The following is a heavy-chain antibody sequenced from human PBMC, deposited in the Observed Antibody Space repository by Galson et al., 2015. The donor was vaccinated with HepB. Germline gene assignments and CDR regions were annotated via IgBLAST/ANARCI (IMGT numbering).Heavy chain of an antibody. CDR1: GYTFTSYG. CDR3: ARDKQDGDHPVRYFQH. V-gene: IGHV1-18*04. D-gene: IGHD4-17*01. J-gene: IGHJ1*01. Sequence: SVKVSCKASGYTFTSYGISWVRQAPGQGLEWMGWISAYNGNTNYAQKLQGRVTMTTDTSTSTAYMELRSLRSDDTAVYYCARDKQDGDHPVRYFQHWGQGTLVTVSS. CDR2: ISAYNGNT.